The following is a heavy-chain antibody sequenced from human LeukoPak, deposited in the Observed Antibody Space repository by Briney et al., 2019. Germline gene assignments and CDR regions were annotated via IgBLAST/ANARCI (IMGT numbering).Heavy chain of an antibody. Sequence: GGSLRLSCAASGFTFSSYSMNWVRQAPGKGLEWVSSISSSSSYIYYADSVKGRFTISRDNAKNSLYPQMNSLRAEDTAVYYCARVRGQYSSSLADYWGQGTLVTVSS. J-gene: IGHJ4*02. D-gene: IGHD6-6*01. CDR1: GFTFSSYS. CDR2: ISSSSSYI. V-gene: IGHV3-21*01. CDR3: ARVRGQYSSSLADY.